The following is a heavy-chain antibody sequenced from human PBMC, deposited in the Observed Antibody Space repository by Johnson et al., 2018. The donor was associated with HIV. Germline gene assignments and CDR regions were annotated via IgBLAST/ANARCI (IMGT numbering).Heavy chain of an antibody. CDR3: ASAGVGAGACDI. D-gene: IGHD6-19*01. V-gene: IGHV3-13*01. CDR1: GFTFSSYD. J-gene: IGHJ3*02. Sequence: VQLVESGGGVVQPGRSLRLSCAASGFTFSSYDMHWVRQATGKGLEWVSAIGPAGDTYYPGSVKGRFTISRENAKNSLYLQMNSLRAGDTAVYYCASAGVGAGACDIWGQGTMVTVSS. CDR2: IGPAGDT.